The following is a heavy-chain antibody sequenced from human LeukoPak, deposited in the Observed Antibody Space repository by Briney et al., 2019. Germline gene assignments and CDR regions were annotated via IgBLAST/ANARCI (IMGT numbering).Heavy chain of an antibody. CDR3: ARRELRKYYYYGMDV. CDR2: ISAYNGNT. V-gene: IGHV1-18*01. CDR1: GYTFTSYG. J-gene: IGHJ6*02. Sequence: GASVKVSCKASGYTFTSYGISWVRQAPGQGPEWMGWISAYNGNTNYAQKLQGRVTMTTDTSTSTAYMELRSLRSDDTAVYYCARRELRKYYYYGMDVWGQGTTVTVSS. D-gene: IGHD1-26*01.